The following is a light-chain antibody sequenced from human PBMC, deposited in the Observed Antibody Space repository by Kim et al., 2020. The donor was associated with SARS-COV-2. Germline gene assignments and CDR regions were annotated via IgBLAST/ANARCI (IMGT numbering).Light chain of an antibody. CDR1: QDISNY. Sequence: DIQMTQSPSSLSASVGDRVTITCQASQDISNYLNWYQQKPGKAPKLLIYDASNLETGVPSRFSGSGSGTDFTFTISSLQPEDIATYYCQQYDNPLTFGGGTKLEI. CDR2: DAS. CDR3: QQYDNPLT. V-gene: IGKV1-33*01. J-gene: IGKJ4*01.